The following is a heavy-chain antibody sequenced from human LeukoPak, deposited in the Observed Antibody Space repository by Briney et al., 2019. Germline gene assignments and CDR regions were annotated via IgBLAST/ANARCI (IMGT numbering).Heavy chain of an antibody. CDR3: ARVYFYGDYALDY. CDR1: GGSISSGSYY. D-gene: IGHD4-17*01. J-gene: IGHJ4*02. Sequence: PSETLSLTCTVSGGSISSGSYYWSWIRQPAGKGLEWIGRIYTSGSTNYNPSLKSRVTISVDTSKNQFSLKLSSVTAADTAVYYCARVYFYGDYALDYWGQGTLVTVSS. V-gene: IGHV4-61*02. CDR2: IYTSGST.